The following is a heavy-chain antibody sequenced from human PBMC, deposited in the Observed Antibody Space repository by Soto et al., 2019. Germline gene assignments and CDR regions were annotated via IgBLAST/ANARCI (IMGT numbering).Heavy chain of an antibody. J-gene: IGHJ5*02. CDR1: GVSFLSHS. CDR3: ARVQYYDFWSGYSSGESWFDP. D-gene: IGHD3-3*01. CDR2: VHYSGIT. V-gene: IGHV4-59*11. Sequence: SETLSLTCTVPGVSFLSHSRNWIRKCPGKGLEWIGYVHYSGITNYSPSLKSRVNISLDTSEKIFSLKLTSVATADTAVYYCARVQYYDFWSGYSSGESWFDPWGQGTLVT.